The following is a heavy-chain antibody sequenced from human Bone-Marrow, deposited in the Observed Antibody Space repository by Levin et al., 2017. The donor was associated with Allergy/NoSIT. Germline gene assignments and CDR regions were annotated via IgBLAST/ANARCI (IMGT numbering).Heavy chain of an antibody. CDR2: MSDSGENI. J-gene: IGHJ4*02. Sequence: GGSLRLSCAASGFVFSSYAMSWVRLAPGKGLEWVSSMSDSGENIHYADFAKGRFTISRDNGKKTLYLEMNSLRGEDTAIYYCAKHQLLRYYFDYWGLGTLVTVSS. V-gene: IGHV3-23*01. CDR1: GFVFSSYA. D-gene: IGHD2-8*02. CDR3: AKHQLLRYYFDY.